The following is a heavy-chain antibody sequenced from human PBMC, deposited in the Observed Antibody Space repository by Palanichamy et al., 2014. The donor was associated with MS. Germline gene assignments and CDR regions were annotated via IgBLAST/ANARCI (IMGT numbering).Heavy chain of an antibody. J-gene: IGHJ4*02. Sequence: EVQLVESGGDLVQPGGSLRLSCAASGFTFSNYWMTWVRQAPGKGLEWVANIKEDGSQKNYVNSVKGRFTISRDNAQNSLYLQMNSLTVEDTAVYYCAKEFWDPEYWGQGTLVTVSS. V-gene: IGHV3-7*01. D-gene: IGHD1-26*01. CDR3: AKEFWDPEY. CDR1: GFTFSNYW. CDR2: IKEDGSQK.